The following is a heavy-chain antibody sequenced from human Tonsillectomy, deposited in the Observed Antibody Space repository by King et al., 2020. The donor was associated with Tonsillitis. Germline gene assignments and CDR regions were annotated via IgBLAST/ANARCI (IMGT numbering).Heavy chain of an antibody. CDR1: GFTFRSYW. D-gene: IGHD3-10*01. V-gene: IGHV3-74*01. CDR2: INSDGRST. Sequence: VQLVESGGGLVQPGGSLRLSWEASGFTFRSYWMHWVRQAPGKGLVWVSRINSDGRSTTYADSVTGRSTLSRDNAKNTLYLQMNSLRAVDTAVFECARSYYYGSESYAFDIWGPGAMVTVSS. CDR3: ARSYYYGSESYAFDI. J-gene: IGHJ3*02.